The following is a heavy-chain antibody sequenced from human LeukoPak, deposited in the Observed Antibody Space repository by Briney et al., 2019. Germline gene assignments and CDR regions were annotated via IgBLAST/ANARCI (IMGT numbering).Heavy chain of an antibody. CDR3: ARGGSSSGSWIVGYYYYYMDV. V-gene: IGHV1-2*04. Sequence: GASVKVSCKASGYTFTGYYMHWVRQAPGQGLEWMGWINPNSGGTNYAQKFQGWVTMTRDTSISTAYMELSRLRSDDTAVYYCARGGSSSGSWIVGYYYYYMDVWGKGTTVTVSS. D-gene: IGHD6-6*01. J-gene: IGHJ6*03. CDR2: INPNSGGT. CDR1: GYTFTGYY.